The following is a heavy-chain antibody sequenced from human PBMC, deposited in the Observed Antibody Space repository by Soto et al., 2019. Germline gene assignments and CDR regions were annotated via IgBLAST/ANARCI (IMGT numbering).Heavy chain of an antibody. J-gene: IGHJ3*02. CDR3: ARVSARTSWAFDI. CDR2: ISSSSSYI. CDR1: GFTFSSYS. D-gene: IGHD1-1*01. Sequence: EVQLVESGGGLVKPGGSLRLSCAASGFTFSSYSMNWVRQAPGKGLEWVSSISSSSSYIYYADSVKGRFTISRDNAKNSLYLQMNSLRAEDTAVYYWARVSARTSWAFDIWGQGTMVTVSS. V-gene: IGHV3-21*01.